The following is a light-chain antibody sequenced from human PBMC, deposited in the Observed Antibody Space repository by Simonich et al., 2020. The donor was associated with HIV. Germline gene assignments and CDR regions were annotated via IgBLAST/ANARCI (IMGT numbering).Light chain of an antibody. CDR3: QQYYNTLFT. Sequence: DIQMTQSPSSLSASVGDRVTITCRASQGISNSLAWYQQKPGKTPKLLLYAASRLESGVPSRFSGSGSGTDYTLTISSLQPEDFATYYCQQYYNTLFTFGPGTKVDIK. J-gene: IGKJ3*01. V-gene: IGKV1-NL1*01. CDR2: AAS. CDR1: QGISNS.